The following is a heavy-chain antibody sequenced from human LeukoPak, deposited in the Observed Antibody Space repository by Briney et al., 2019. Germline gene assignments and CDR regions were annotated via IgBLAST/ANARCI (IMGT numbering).Heavy chain of an antibody. CDR2: IYYSGST. J-gene: IGHJ3*02. Sequence: PSETLSLTCTVSGGSISSSSYYWGWIRQPPGKGLEWIGSIYYSGSTYYNPSLKSRVTISVDTSKNQFSLKLSSVTAADTAVYYRARETIDITVIVVVRMGDAFDIWGQGTVVTVSS. D-gene: IGHD3-22*01. CDR1: GGSISSSSYY. V-gene: IGHV4-39*07. CDR3: ARETIDITVIVVVRMGDAFDI.